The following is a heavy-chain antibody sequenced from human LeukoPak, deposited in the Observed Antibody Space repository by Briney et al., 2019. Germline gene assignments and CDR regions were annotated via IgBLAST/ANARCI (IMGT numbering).Heavy chain of an antibody. J-gene: IGHJ3*02. CDR2: INHSGST. D-gene: IGHD3-16*01. CDR1: GGSFSGYY. Sequence: SETLSLTCAVYGGSFSGYYWSWIRQPPGKGLEWIGEINHSGSTNYNPSLKSRVTISVDTSKNQFSLKLSSVTAADTAVYYCARGDPSITGSSLGNDAFDIWGQGTMVTVSS. CDR3: ARGDPSITGSSLGNDAFDI. V-gene: IGHV4-34*01.